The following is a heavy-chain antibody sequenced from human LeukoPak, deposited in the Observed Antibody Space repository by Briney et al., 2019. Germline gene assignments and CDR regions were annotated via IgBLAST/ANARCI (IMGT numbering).Heavy chain of an antibody. CDR1: GYGFTSYR. D-gene: IGHD1-1*01. J-gene: IGHJ4*02. CDR2: IYPGDSDT. V-gene: IGHV5-51*01. Sequence: GESLKISCKGSGYGFTSYRIGWERQMPGKGLEWMGIIYPGDSDTRYSPSFQGQVTISADKSISTAYLQWSSLKASDTAMYYCARHGLQRRIGHFDSWGQGTLVTVSS. CDR3: ARHGLQRRIGHFDS.